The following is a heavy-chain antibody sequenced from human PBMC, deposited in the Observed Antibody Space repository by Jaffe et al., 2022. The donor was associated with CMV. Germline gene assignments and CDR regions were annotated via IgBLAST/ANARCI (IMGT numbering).Heavy chain of an antibody. CDR3: AHSVSLDDYVWGTYRVIRSYFDY. J-gene: IGHJ4*02. V-gene: IGHV2-5*02. CDR1: GFSLSTNGVG. Sequence: QITLKESGPTLVKPTQTLTLTCTFSGFSLSTNGVGVGWIRQPPGKALEWLALIYWDADKRYNPFLKSRLTISKDTSKNQVVLTMTNMDPVDTATYYCAHSVSLDDYVWGTYRVIRSYFDYWGQGTLVSVSS. CDR2: IYWDADK. D-gene: IGHD3-16*02.